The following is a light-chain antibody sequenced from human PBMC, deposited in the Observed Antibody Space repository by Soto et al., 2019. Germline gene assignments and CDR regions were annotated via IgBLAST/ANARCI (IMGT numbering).Light chain of an antibody. J-gene: IGKJ2*01. V-gene: IGKV3-20*01. CDR1: QSVSSY. CDR2: AAI. CDR3: QQYGSSPYT. Sequence: EIVLTQSPATLSLSPGERATLSCRASQSVSSYLAWYQQKPGQAPRLLIYAAISRATGIPERFSGSGSETDFTLTIYSLEPEDFAVYYCQQYGSSPYTFGQGTKLEIK.